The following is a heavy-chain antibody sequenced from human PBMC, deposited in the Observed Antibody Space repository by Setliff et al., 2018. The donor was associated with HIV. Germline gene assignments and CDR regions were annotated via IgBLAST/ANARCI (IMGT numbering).Heavy chain of an antibody. Sequence: TLSLTCAVFGGTFSGYYWSWIRQPPGKGLEWIGKINNSGSTNYNPSLKSRLTISVDTSKNQFSLKVNFATAADTAVYYCATRMGGSYDYWGQGTLVTVSS. D-gene: IGHD3-10*01. CDR2: INNSGST. CDR3: ATRMGGSYDY. V-gene: IGHV4-34*08. CDR1: GGTFSGYY. J-gene: IGHJ4*02.